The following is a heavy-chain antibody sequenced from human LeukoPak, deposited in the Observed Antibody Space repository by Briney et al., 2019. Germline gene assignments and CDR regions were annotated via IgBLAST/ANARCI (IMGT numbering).Heavy chain of an antibody. J-gene: IGHJ3*02. V-gene: IGHV1-69*13. Sequence: GASVKVSCKASGYTFTSYYMHWVRQAPGQGLEWMGGIIPIFGTANYAQKFQGRVTITADESTSTAYMELSSLRSEDTAVYYCARDSPRYYGSGSVKHAFDIWGQGTMVTVSS. CDR1: GYTFTSYY. CDR3: ARDSPRYYGSGSVKHAFDI. D-gene: IGHD3-10*01. CDR2: IIPIFGTA.